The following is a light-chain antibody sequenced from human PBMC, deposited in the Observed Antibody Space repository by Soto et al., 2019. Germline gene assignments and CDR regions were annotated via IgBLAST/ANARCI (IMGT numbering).Light chain of an antibody. Sequence: EIVLTQSPATLSLSPGERATLSCRASQSVSSYLAWYHQKPGQAPRLLIYDASNRATGIPARFSGSGSGTDDSLTISSLEPEDVAVYYYQQRSNWPPLTFGGGTKVEIK. V-gene: IGKV3-11*01. CDR2: DAS. CDR3: QQRSNWPPLT. J-gene: IGKJ4*01. CDR1: QSVSSY.